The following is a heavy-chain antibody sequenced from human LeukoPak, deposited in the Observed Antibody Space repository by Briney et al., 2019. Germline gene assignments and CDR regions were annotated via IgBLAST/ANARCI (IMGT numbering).Heavy chain of an antibody. D-gene: IGHD6-13*01. CDR2: INHSGST. CDR1: GGSFSGYY. Sequence: SETLSLTCAVYGGSFSGYYWSWIRQPPGKGLEWIGEINHSGSTNYNPSLKSRVTISVDTSKNQFSLKLSSVTAADTAVYYCARGTPIAAAGNYYFECWGQGTLVTVSS. J-gene: IGHJ4*02. CDR3: ARGTPIAAAGNYYFEC. V-gene: IGHV4-34*01.